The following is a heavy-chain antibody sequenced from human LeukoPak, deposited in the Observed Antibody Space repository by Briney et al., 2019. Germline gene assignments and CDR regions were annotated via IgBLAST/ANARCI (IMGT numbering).Heavy chain of an antibody. V-gene: IGHV1-46*01. Sequence: ASVKVSCKASRYTFTRYYMHWARQAPGQGLEWMGIINPSGGSTSYAQKFQGRVTMTRDTSTSTVYMELSSLRSEDTAGYYCGRGWFGEYTFDIWGQGTMVTVSS. CDR2: INPSGGST. CDR1: RYTFTRYY. CDR3: GRGWFGEYTFDI. J-gene: IGHJ3*02. D-gene: IGHD3-10*01.